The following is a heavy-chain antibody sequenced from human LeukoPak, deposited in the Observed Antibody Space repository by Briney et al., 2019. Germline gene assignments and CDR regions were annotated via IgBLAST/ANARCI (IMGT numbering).Heavy chain of an antibody. CDR2: IYHSGST. Sequence: PSQTLSLTCAVSGGSISSSGYSWSWIRQPPGKGLEWIGYIYHSGSTYYNPSLKSRVTISVDRSKNQFSLKLSSVTAADTAVYYCARGYHHTYYTWTVYYGMDVWGQGTTVTVSS. V-gene: IGHV4-30-2*01. J-gene: IGHJ6*02. CDR3: ARGYHHTYYTWTVYYGMDV. D-gene: IGHD1-1*01. CDR1: GGSISSSGYS.